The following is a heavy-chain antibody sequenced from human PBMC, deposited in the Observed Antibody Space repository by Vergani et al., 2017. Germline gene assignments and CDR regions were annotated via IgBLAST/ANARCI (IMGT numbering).Heavy chain of an antibody. CDR2: IYYTGST. Sequence: QVQLQESGPGLLKPSETLSLTCSVSGGSISGYHWSWIRQSPGKGLEWIGYIYYTGSTNYNPSLKSRVTISVETSKNQFSLKLSSVTAADTAVYYCARGFTSCYVYWGQGTLVTVSS. J-gene: IGHJ4*02. CDR1: GGSISGYH. CDR3: ARGFTSCYVY. D-gene: IGHD2-2*01. V-gene: IGHV4-59*01.